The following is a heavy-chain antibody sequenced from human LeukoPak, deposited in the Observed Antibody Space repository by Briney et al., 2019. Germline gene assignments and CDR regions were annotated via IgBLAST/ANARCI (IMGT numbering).Heavy chain of an antibody. CDR3: ARGPPRDFVTSGFYYNY. J-gene: IGHJ4*02. D-gene: IGHD3-22*01. V-gene: IGHV4-34*01. Sequence: SETLSLTCAIYGGSFSDYYWSWMRQPPGRGLEWIGDINHSGSTNYSPSLTSRVTMSVDTSKNQFSLKLSFVTAADTAVYYCARGPPRDFVTSGFYYNYWGQGTRVTVSS. CDR1: GGSFSDYY. CDR2: INHSGST.